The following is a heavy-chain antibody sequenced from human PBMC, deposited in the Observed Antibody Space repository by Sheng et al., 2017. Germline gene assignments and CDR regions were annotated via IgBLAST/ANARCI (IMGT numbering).Heavy chain of an antibody. D-gene: IGHD6-19*01. CDR2: ISSSGSTI. CDR1: GFTFSSYE. J-gene: IGHJ4*02. Sequence: EVQLVESGGGLVQPGGSLRLSCAASGFTFSSYEMNWVRQAPGKGLEWVSYISSSGSTIYYADSVKGRFTISRDNAKNSLYLQMNSLRAEDTAVYYCASRKGSGWYREYYFDYWGQGTLVTVSS. V-gene: IGHV3-48*03. CDR3: ASRKGSGWYREYYFDY.